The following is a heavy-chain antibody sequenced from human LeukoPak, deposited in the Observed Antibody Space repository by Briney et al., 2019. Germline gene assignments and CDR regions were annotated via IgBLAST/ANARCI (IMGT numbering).Heavy chain of an antibody. Sequence: KPGGSLRLSCAASGFTFISYAMTWVRQAPGKGLEWVSAISASGGITYYADSVKGRFTISRDNSKNTLYLQMNSLRAEDTAVYYWARTDYSTSSDFYYWGQGTLVTVSS. CDR2: ISASGGIT. V-gene: IGHV3-23*01. D-gene: IGHD6-6*01. CDR1: GFTFISYA. CDR3: ARTDYSTSSDFYY. J-gene: IGHJ4*02.